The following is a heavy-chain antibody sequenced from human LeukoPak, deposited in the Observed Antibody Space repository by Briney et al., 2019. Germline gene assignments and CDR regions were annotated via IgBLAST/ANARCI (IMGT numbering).Heavy chain of an antibody. CDR2: ISYDGSNK. CDR3: AKAPGTAGKRGFDY. V-gene: IGHV3-30*18. Sequence: GGSLRLSCAASGFTFSSYGMHWVRQAPGKGLEWVAVISYDGSNKYYADSVKGRFTISRDNSKNTLYLQMNSLRAEDTAVYYCAKAPGTAGKRGFDYWGQGTLVTVSS. D-gene: IGHD6-19*01. J-gene: IGHJ4*02. CDR1: GFTFSSYG.